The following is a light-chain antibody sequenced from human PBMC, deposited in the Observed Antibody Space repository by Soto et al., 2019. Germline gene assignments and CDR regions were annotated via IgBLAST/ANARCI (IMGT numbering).Light chain of an antibody. V-gene: IGLV1-40*01. J-gene: IGLJ2*01. CDR2: GNN. CDR3: QSYGSTLSGFVV. Sequence: QSVLTQPPSVSGAPGQRVTISCTGSSSNIGAGLDVHWYQQVPGTAPRLLIYGNNNRPSGVPDRFSGSESGTSASLAITGLQAEDEADYYCQSYGSTLSGFVVFGGGTKLTVL. CDR1: SSNIGAGLD.